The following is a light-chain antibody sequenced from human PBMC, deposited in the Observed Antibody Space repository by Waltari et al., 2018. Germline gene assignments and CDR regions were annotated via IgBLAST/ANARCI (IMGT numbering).Light chain of an antibody. V-gene: IGKV1-27*01. J-gene: IGKJ2*01. CDR3: QQDYTTPYT. CDR1: RDINRE. Sequence: DIQMTQSPSSLSASVGDRVTVTCRASRDINRELSWYQQKPGKAPTLLIDAASSLQTGVSSRFSGSGSGTDFTLTISSLQPEDVATYYCQQDYTTPYTFGQGTKVEIK. CDR2: AAS.